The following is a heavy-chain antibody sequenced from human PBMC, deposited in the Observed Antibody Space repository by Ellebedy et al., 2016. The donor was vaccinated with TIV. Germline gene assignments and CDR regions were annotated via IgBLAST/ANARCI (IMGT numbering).Heavy chain of an antibody. Sequence: AASVKVSCKASGYTFTSYGISWARQAPGQGLEWMGWISAYNGNTNYAQKLQGRVTMTTDTSTSTAYMELRSLRSDDTAVYYCARERDFDWLGYYYGMDVWGQGTTVTVSS. CDR3: ARERDFDWLGYYYGMDV. J-gene: IGHJ6*02. D-gene: IGHD3-9*01. CDR2: ISAYNGNT. CDR1: GYTFTSYG. V-gene: IGHV1-18*01.